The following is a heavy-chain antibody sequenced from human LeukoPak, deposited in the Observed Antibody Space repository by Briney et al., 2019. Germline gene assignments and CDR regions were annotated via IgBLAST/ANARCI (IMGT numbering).Heavy chain of an antibody. Sequence: ASVKVSCKASGYTFTSYYMHWVRQAPGQGLEWMGIINPSGGSTTYAQKFQGRVTMTRDTSTSTVYMELSSLRSEDTAVYYCAREYWKGAFDIWGQGTMSPSLQ. D-gene: IGHD1-1*01. V-gene: IGHV1-46*01. CDR2: INPSGGST. J-gene: IGHJ3*02. CDR1: GYTFTSYY. CDR3: AREYWKGAFDI.